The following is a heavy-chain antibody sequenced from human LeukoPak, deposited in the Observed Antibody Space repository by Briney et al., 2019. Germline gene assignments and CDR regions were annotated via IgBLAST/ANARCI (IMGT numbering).Heavy chain of an antibody. CDR1: GYTFTSYG. CDR2: INPSGGST. D-gene: IGHD3-10*01. V-gene: IGHV1-46*01. J-gene: IGHJ6*03. CDR3: ARGLLWFGEGVANMDV. Sequence: ASVKVSCKASGYTFTSYGISWVRQAPGQGLEWMGIINPSGGSTSYAQKFQGRVTMTRDTSTSTVYMELSSLRSEDTAVYYCARGLLWFGEGVANMDVWGNGTTVTISS.